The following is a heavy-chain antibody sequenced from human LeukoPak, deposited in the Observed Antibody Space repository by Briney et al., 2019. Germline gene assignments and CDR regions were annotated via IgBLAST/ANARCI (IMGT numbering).Heavy chain of an antibody. D-gene: IGHD3-3*01. CDR2: ISGSGGST. CDR3: AKGVLRFLEWLRRTDDAFDI. CDR1: GFTFSSYA. Sequence: GGSLRLSCAASGFTFSSYAMSWVRQAPGKGLEWVSAISGSGGSTYYADSVKGRFTISRDNSKNTLYLQINSLRAEDTAVYYCAKGVLRFLEWLRRTDDAFDIWGQGTMVTVSS. J-gene: IGHJ3*02. V-gene: IGHV3-23*01.